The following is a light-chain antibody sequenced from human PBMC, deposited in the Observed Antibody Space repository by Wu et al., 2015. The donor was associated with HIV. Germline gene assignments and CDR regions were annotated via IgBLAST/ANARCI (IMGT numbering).Light chain of an antibody. CDR2: SAS. CDR3: QKYNVAPWT. J-gene: IGKJ1*01. V-gene: IGKV1-27*01. CDR1: QGISNY. Sequence: LSASIGDRVTITCRTSQGISNYLAWYQQKPGKVPRVLIYSASTLQSGVPSRFSGSGYGTDFTLTISSLQPEDVATYYCQKYNVAPWTFGQGTKVEIK.